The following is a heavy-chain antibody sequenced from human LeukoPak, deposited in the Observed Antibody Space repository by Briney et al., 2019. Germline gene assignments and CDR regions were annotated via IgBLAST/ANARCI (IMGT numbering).Heavy chain of an antibody. J-gene: IGHJ4*02. Sequence: GGSLRLSCAASGFTFSSYGMHWVRQAPGKGLEWVAVISYDGSNKCYTDSVNGRFTISRDNSKNALFLQMNSLRAEDTAVYYCAKEGYYGSGSFPDYWGQGTLVTVSS. CDR1: GFTFSSYG. CDR2: ISYDGSNK. V-gene: IGHV3-30*18. D-gene: IGHD3-10*01. CDR3: AKEGYYGSGSFPDY.